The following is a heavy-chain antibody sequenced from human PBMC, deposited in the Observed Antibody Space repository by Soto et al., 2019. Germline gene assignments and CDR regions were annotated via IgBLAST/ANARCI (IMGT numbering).Heavy chain of an antibody. Sequence: SETLSLTCTVSGGSMSTTNYLWDWIRQPPGKGPEWIGSGPTNYNPSLRGRATISLDTPKNQFSLKLTSVTAADTAVYYCATYGGDTGRFDYWGQGILVTVSS. CDR3: ATYGGDTGRFDY. CDR2: SGPT. J-gene: IGHJ4*02. D-gene: IGHD4-17*01. CDR1: GGSMSTTNYL. V-gene: IGHV4-39*01.